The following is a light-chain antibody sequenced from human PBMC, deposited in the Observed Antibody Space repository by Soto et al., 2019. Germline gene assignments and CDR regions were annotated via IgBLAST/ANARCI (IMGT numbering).Light chain of an antibody. J-gene: IGLJ3*02. V-gene: IGLV2-14*03. Sequence: QSVLTQPASVSGSPGQSITISCTGTSNDIGVYNFVSWYQQHPGRAPKLMIYDVINRPAGVSDRFSGSKSGNTASQTIXGXXXXDEXDYYCSSYTTSTTRVFGGGTKVTVL. CDR1: SNDIGVYNF. CDR2: DVI. CDR3: SSYTTSTTRV.